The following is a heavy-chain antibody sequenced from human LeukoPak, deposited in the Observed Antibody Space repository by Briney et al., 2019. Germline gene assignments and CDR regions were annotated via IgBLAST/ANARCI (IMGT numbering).Heavy chain of an antibody. CDR2: IYYNGGT. CDR1: GGSISPYC. CDR3: ARQGKYMAATGTPNFDH. J-gene: IGHJ4*02. Sequence: PSETLSLTCTVSGGSISPYCWSWIRQPPGKGLEWIGYIYYNGGTNYNPSLKSRVTISVDTSKNQFSLRLSSVTAADTAVYYCARQGKYMAATGTPNFDHWGQRTLVTVSS. D-gene: IGHD1-1*01. V-gene: IGHV4-59*08.